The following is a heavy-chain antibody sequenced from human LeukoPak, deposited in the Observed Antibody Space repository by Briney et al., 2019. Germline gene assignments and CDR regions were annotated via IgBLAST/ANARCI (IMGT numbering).Heavy chain of an antibody. V-gene: IGHV4-4*07. CDR3: ARGPPPDLDY. CDR1: GDSISSYY. CDR2: IHPSGST. Sequence: PSETLSLTCTVSGDSISSYYWSWIRQPAGKGLEWIGRIHPSGSTNYNPSLKSRVTLSVDTSKNEFSLKLSSVTAADTAVYYCARGPPPDLDYWGRGTLVIVST. J-gene: IGHJ4*02.